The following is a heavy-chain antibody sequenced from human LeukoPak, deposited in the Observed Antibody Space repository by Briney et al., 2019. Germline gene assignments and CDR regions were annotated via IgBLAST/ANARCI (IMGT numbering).Heavy chain of an antibody. CDR2: IYYSGST. V-gene: IGHV4-39*07. D-gene: IGHD3-22*01. J-gene: IGHJ4*02. CDR3: ARRFYYYDSSGYYYGDYFDY. Sequence: KSSETLSLTCTVSGGSISSSSYYWGWIRQPPGKELEWIGSIYYSGSTNYNPSLKSRVTISVDTSKNQFSLKLSSVTAADTAVYYCARRFYYYDSSGYYYGDYFDYWGQGTLVTVSS. CDR1: GGSISSSSYY.